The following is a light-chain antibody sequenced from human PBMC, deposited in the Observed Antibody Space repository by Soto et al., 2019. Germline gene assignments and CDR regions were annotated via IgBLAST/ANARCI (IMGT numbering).Light chain of an antibody. CDR3: GSYTSSSSHV. J-gene: IGLJ1*01. CDR1: SSDVGGYNS. CDR2: NVS. V-gene: IGLV2-14*03. Sequence: QSALTQPASVSGSPGQSITISCTGTSSDVGGYNSVSWYQQHPRKAPKLMIYNVSNRPSGIPDRISGSRSGNTASLTISGLKAGDEAAYYCGSYTSSSSHVFGAGTKLTVL.